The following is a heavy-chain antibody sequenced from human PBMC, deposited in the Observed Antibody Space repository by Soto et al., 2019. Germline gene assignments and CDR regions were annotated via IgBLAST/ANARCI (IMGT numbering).Heavy chain of an antibody. J-gene: IGHJ6*03. CDR1: GFSFNIYA. Sequence: EVHLLESGGGLVQPGGSLRLSCEASGFSFNIYAMKWVRQAPGKGLECVSAISAGGGNTYYADSVKGRFTISRDNSKNTLYLQMNSLRADDTAVYYCAKAPTYDYYYYMDVWGKGTTVTVSS. V-gene: IGHV3-23*01. CDR3: AKAPTYDYYYYMDV. CDR2: ISAGGGNT.